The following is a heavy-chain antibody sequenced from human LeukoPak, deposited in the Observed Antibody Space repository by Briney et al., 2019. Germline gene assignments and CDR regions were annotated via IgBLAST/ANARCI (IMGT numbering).Heavy chain of an antibody. D-gene: IGHD6-19*01. V-gene: IGHV3-48*01. Sequence: GGSLRLSCAASGFTFSSYSMNWVRQAPGKGLEWVSYISSSSSTIYYADSVKGRFTISRDNAKNSLYLQMNSLRAEDTAVYYCARVLFSSGWYGEHAFDIWGQGTMVTVSS. CDR2: ISSSSSTI. CDR1: GFTFSSYS. J-gene: IGHJ3*02. CDR3: ARVLFSSGWYGEHAFDI.